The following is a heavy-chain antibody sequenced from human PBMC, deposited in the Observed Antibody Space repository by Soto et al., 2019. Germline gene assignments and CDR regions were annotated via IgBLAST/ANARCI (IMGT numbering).Heavy chain of an antibody. CDR1: GGTISSISDY. Sequence: SETLSLTCTVSGGTISSISDYWVCILQTPGQGLEWIVSIYSVGSTYYNPSLKSRVTISVDTSKDQSSLKLPSVPAADTAVYSCAGSAHSSSSPFHYWGQGPLVPVSS. CDR3: AGSAHSSSSPFHY. CDR2: IYSVGST. V-gene: IGHV4-39*01. D-gene: IGHD6-13*01. J-gene: IGHJ4*02.